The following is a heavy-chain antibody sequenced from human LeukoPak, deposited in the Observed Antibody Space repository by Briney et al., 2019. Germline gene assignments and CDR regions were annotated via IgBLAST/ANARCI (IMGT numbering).Heavy chain of an antibody. Sequence: PGGSLRLSCAASGFTFSSYAMGWVRQAPGKGPEWVSAISGSGGGAYYADSVKGRFTISRDSSKNTVCLQMSSLRAADTAIYYCAKLGSPAYYFDYWGQGTLVTVSS. CDR3: AKLGSPAYYFDY. CDR1: GFTFSSYA. V-gene: IGHV3-23*01. D-gene: IGHD2-2*01. J-gene: IGHJ4*02. CDR2: ISGSGGGA.